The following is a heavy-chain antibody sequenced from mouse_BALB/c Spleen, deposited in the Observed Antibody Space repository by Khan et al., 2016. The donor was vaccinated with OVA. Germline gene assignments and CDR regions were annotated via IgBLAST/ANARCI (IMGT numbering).Heavy chain of an antibody. CDR2: IFPGSVST. D-gene: IGHD2-2*01. Sequence: QMPLEESGGDLLKPGASVKISCQATGYTFSSHWIEWVKQRPGHGLEWVGQIFPGSVSTTYNEKFTGKATFTADTSANPAYLQLSSLTAEDSAVYYCARGGYGGFAYWGRGTLVTVSA. J-gene: IGHJ3*01. CDR3: ARGGYGGFAY. V-gene: IGHV1-9*01. CDR1: GYTFSSHW.